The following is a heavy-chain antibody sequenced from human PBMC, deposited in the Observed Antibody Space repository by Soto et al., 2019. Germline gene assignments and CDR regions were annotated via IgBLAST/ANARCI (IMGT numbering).Heavy chain of an antibody. D-gene: IGHD4-17*01. Sequence: EVQLLESGGGLVQPGGSLRLSCAASGFTFSSYAMIWISQVPGKGLEWVSGLYGSGRGIHYADSVKGRFTISRDNSAYAGYLQMNNRRVEDTAVYYCAKDAVAGDGVWLAHAWGRGTAVTVSS. CDR3: AKDAVAGDGVWLAHA. J-gene: IGHJ5*02. V-gene: IGHV3-23*01. CDR1: GFTFSSYA. CDR2: LYGSGRGI.